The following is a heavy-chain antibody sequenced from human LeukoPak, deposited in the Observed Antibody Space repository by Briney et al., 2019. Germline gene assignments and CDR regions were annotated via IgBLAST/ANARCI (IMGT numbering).Heavy chain of an antibody. D-gene: IGHD3-22*01. J-gene: IGHJ4*02. V-gene: IGHV4-30-2*01. CDR2: IYHSGST. CDR3: ASGAEDYYDSRGFDY. CDR1: GGSISSGGYS. Sequence: PSETLSLTCAVSGGSISSGGYSWSWIRQPPGKGLEWIGYIYHSGSTYYNPSLKSRVTISVDRSKNQFSLKLSSVTAADTAVYYCASGAEDYYDSRGFDYWGQGTLVTVSS.